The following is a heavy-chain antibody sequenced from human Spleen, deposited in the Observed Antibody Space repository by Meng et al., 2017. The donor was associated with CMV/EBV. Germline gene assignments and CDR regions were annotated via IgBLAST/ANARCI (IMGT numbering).Heavy chain of an antibody. CDR1: GLTFSNYA. D-gene: IGHD6-19*01. J-gene: IGHJ4*03. V-gene: IGHV3-23*01. CDR3: AREVPEQWLSTEYYFDF. Sequence: GESLKISCEASGLTFSNYAMNWVRQAPGKGLEWVSGISGRGGSTYYADSVKGLFTISRDNSKTTLYLHMDRLRVEDTAVYYCAREVPEQWLSTEYYFDFWGQGTTVTVSS. CDR2: ISGRGGST.